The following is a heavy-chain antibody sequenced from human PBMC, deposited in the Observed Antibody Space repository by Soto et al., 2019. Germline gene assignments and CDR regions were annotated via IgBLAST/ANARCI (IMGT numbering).Heavy chain of an antibody. D-gene: IGHD6-13*01. CDR2: MNPNSGNT. Sequence: ASVKVSCKASGYTFTSYDINWVRQATGQGLEWMGWMNPNSGNTGYAQKFQGRVTMTRNTSISTAYMELSSLGSEDTAVYYCARADSSSWYVGYYYYGMDVWGQGTTVTVSS. V-gene: IGHV1-8*01. J-gene: IGHJ6*02. CDR3: ARADSSSWYVGYYYYGMDV. CDR1: GYTFTSYD.